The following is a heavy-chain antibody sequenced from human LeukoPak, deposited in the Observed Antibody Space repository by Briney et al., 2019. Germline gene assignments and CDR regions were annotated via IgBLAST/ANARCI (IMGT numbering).Heavy chain of an antibody. CDR3: ARSRRNYGSGSYTIDY. CDR2: INHSGST. V-gene: IGHV4-34*01. J-gene: IGHJ4*02. Sequence: PSETLSHTCAVYGGSFSGYYWSWIRQPPGKGLEWIGEINHSGSTNYNPSLKSRVTISVDTSKNQFSLKLSSVTAADTAVYYCARSRRNYGSGSYTIDYWGQGTLVTVSS. CDR1: GGSFSGYY. D-gene: IGHD3-10*01.